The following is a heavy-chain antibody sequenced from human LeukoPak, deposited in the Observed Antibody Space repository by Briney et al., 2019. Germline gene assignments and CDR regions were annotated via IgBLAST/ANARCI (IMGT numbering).Heavy chain of an antibody. V-gene: IGHV1-46*01. J-gene: IGHJ5*02. D-gene: IGHD5-18*01. CDR2: IDPSGGGT. CDR1: GYTFTAYY. Sequence: ASVKVSCKASGYTFTAYYMHWVRQAPGQGLEWMGIIDPSGGGTSYAQKFQGRVTITRDTSASTAYMELSSLRSEDTAVYYCARGSYGNWFDPWGQGTLVTVSS. CDR3: ARGSYGNWFDP.